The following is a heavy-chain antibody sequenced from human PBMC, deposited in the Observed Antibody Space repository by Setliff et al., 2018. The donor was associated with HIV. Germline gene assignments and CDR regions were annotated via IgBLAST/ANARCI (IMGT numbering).Heavy chain of an antibody. D-gene: IGHD3-10*01. V-gene: IGHV1-18*01. Sequence: ASVKVSCKASGYTFTSYGISWVRQAPGQGLEWMGWISAYNGNTNYAQKLQGRVTMTTDTSTSTAYMELSRLRSDDTAVYYCARDPLGSGSYPLWGQGTLVTVSS. CDR3: ARDPLGSGSYPL. CDR2: ISAYNGNT. CDR1: GYTFTSYG. J-gene: IGHJ4*02.